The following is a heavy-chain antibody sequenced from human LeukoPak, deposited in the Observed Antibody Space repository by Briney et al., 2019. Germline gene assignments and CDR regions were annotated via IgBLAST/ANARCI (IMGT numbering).Heavy chain of an antibody. J-gene: IGHJ4*02. D-gene: IGHD3-9*01. Sequence: GASVKVSCKASGYTFTTYGISWVRQAPAQGLESLRSISVYNGNTNYARKLQGRVTMTTDTSASTAYMELRSLRSDDTAVYYCARMILLLGDVLTVPPRGFDYWGQGTLVTVSS. V-gene: IGHV1-18*01. CDR1: GYTFTTYG. CDR3: ARMILLLGDVLTVPPRGFDY. CDR2: ISVYNGNT.